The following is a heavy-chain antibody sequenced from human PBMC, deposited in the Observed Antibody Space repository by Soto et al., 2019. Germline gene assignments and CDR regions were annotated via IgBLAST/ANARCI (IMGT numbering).Heavy chain of an antibody. CDR2: ISASGADT. J-gene: IGHJ4*02. Sequence: GGSLRLSCVASGFTFDSCAMSWVRQAPGKGLEWVSAISASGADTFYADSVKGRFTMSRDNSKNTLYLQMHGLRVEDTAVYYCAKEGLRRIFDFDYWGQGALVTVSS. CDR1: GFTFDSCA. V-gene: IGHV3-23*01. CDR3: AKEGLRRIFDFDY. D-gene: IGHD2-15*01.